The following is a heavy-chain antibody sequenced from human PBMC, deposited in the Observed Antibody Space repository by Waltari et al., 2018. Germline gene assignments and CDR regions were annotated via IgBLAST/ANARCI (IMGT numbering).Heavy chain of an antibody. J-gene: IGHJ5*02. CDR2: INNAGSIT. Sequence: EVQLVESGGGSVQPGGSLRLSCVASGFSISKYWMNWVRQAPGKGLVWVSRINNAGSITTYADSVRGRFAISRGNAKNTVYLQMNSLRIEDTAMYYCAKSDWFDPWGQGTLVTVSS. V-gene: IGHV3-74*01. CDR1: GFSISKYW. CDR3: AKSDWFDP.